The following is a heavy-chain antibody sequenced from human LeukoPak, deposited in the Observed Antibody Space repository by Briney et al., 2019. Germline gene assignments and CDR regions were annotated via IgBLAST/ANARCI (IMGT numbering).Heavy chain of an antibody. V-gene: IGHV3-23*01. CDR2: ISGCGGST. J-gene: IGHJ5*02. Sequence: PGGSMRLSCAAYGFTFSSYAMSWVRQAPGKGLEWVSAISGCGGSTYYADSVKGRFTISRDNSKNTLYLQMNSLRAEDTAVYYCAKDALVGVRLWPSNWFDPWGQGTLVTVSS. CDR3: AKDALVGVRLWPSNWFDP. CDR1: GFTFSSYA. D-gene: IGHD2-8*02.